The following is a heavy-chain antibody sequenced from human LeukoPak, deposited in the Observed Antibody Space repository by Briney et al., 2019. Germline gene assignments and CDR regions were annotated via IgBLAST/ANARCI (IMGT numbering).Heavy chain of an antibody. D-gene: IGHD3-10*01. CDR3: ARDRGFYDY. V-gene: IGHV1-2*02. CDR2: INPNSGDT. J-gene: IGHJ4*02. Sequence: GASVKVSCKASGYTFTGYYMHWVRQAPGQGLEWMGWINPNSGDTNYAQKLQDRVTMTTDTSTSTAYIELRSLRSDDTAVYYCARDRGFYDYWGQGTLVTVSS. CDR1: GYTFTGYY.